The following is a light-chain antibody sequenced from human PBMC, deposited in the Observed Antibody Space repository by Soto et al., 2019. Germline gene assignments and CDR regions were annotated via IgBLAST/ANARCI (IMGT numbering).Light chain of an antibody. V-gene: IGKV3-20*01. J-gene: IGKJ2*01. Sequence: EIVLTQSPGTLSLSPGERTTLSCRASQSGSSSYLGWYQQKPGQAPRLLIYGASSRATGIPDRFSGSGSGTDFTLTISRLEPEDFAVYYCQRYGGSPLYTFGQGTKLEIK. CDR3: QRYGGSPLYT. CDR2: GAS. CDR1: QSGSSSY.